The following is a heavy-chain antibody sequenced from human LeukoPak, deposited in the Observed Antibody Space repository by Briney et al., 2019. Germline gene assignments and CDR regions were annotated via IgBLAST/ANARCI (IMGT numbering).Heavy chain of an antibody. D-gene: IGHD6-19*01. J-gene: IGHJ4*02. CDR3: ARGMASGWTGSPFDY. Sequence: SVKVSCKASGGTFSSYAISWVRQAPGQGLEWMGGIIPIFGTANYAQKFQGRVTITADESTSTAYMDLSSLRSEDTAVHYCARGMASGWTGSPFDYWGQGTLVTVSS. CDR2: IIPIFGTA. V-gene: IGHV1-69*13. CDR1: GGTFSSYA.